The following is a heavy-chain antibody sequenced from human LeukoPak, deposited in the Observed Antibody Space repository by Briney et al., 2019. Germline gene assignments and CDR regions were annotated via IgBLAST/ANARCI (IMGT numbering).Heavy chain of an antibody. Sequence: PGRSLRLSCAASGFTFDDYAMHWVRQAPGNGLEWVSGISWNSGSIGYAGSVKGRFTISRDNAKNSLYLQMNSLRAEDTALYYCAKEGGSSSWFNLYYFDYWGQGTLVTVSS. CDR3: AKEGGSSSWFNLYYFDY. CDR1: GFTFDDYA. J-gene: IGHJ4*02. V-gene: IGHV3-9*01. CDR2: ISWNSGSI. D-gene: IGHD6-13*01.